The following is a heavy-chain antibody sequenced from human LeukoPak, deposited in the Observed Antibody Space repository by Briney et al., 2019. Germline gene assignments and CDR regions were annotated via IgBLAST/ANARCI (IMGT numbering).Heavy chain of an antibody. J-gene: IGHJ4*02. V-gene: IGHV3-74*01. CDR2: ISSDGSNT. CDR3: ATSYSFGGVIAPLDY. D-gene: IGHD3-16*02. CDR1: GITFSRSW. Sequence: GGSLRLSCAASGITFSRSWMHWVRQAPGKGLVWVSRISSDGSNTIYAESVKGRFTISRDNAKNTLYLQMNSLRVEDTAVYYCATSYSFGGVIAPLDYWGQGTLVTVSS.